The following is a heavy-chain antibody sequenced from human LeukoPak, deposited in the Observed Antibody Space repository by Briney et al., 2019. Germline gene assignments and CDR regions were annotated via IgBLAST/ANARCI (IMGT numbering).Heavy chain of an antibody. D-gene: IGHD6-19*01. CDR1: GGSISTYY. CDR2: IYYSGST. CDR3: ARHKSGGWYYYFDY. V-gene: IGHV4-59*08. Sequence: TSSETLSLTCTVSGGSISTYYWSWIRQPPGKGLEWIGYIYYSGSTNYNPSLKSRVTISVDTSKNQFSLKLSSVTAADTAVYYCARHKSGGWYYYFDYWGQGTLVTVSS. J-gene: IGHJ4*02.